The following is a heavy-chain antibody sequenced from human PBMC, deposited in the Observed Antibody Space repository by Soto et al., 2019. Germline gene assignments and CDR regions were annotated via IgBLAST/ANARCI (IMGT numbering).Heavy chain of an antibody. CDR3: ARLMNGSGSYYYYYYYMDV. V-gene: IGHV4-59*08. D-gene: IGHD3-10*01. CDR2: IYYSGST. CDR1: GCSISSYY. Sequence: SETLSLSCTVSGCSISSYYWSWIRQPPGKGLEWIGYIYYSGSTNYNPSLKSRVTISVDTSKNRFSLKLNSVTAADTAVYYCARLMNGSGSYYYYYYYMDVWGKGTTVTVSS. J-gene: IGHJ6*03.